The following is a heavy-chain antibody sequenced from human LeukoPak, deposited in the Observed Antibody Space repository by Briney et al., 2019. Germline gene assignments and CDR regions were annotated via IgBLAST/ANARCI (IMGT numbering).Heavy chain of an antibody. J-gene: IGHJ3*02. D-gene: IGHD6-13*01. Sequence: GGSLRLSCAASGFTFSSYAMSWVRQAPGKGLEWVSVINGGGGRTYFADSVKGRFTISRDNSKSTLYLQMNSLRAEDTAVYYCAKDIAAAGTSAFDIWGQGTMVTVSS. CDR1: GFTFSSYA. CDR2: INGGGGRT. CDR3: AKDIAAAGTSAFDI. V-gene: IGHV3-23*01.